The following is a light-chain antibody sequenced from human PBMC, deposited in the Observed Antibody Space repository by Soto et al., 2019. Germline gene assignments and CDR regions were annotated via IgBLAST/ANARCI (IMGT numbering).Light chain of an antibody. CDR2: LNSDGSH. CDR1: SGHSSYT. CDR3: QTWGIGMQV. Sequence: QPVLTQSPSASASLGASVKLTCTLSSGHSSYTIAWHQQQPEKGPRYLMKLNSDGSHNKGDGIPDRFSGSSSGAERYLTISSLQSEDEADYYCQTWGIGMQVFGGRTKLTVL. V-gene: IGLV4-69*01. J-gene: IGLJ2*01.